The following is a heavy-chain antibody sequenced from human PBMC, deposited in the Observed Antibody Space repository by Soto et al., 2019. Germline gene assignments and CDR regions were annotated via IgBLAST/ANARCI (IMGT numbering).Heavy chain of an antibody. CDR3: ARESQGIKMGQDY. D-gene: IGHD2-8*01. Sequence: QVQLVQSAAEVKKPGASVKVSCKASGYTFTTYYIHWVRQAPGQGLEWMAIINPGIGSTSYAQKFQGRVTLTRDTSTSTVYMELSSLTSEDTAVYYCARESQGIKMGQDYWGQGTLVTVSS. CDR1: GYTFTTYY. CDR2: INPGIGST. V-gene: IGHV1-46*01. J-gene: IGHJ4*02.